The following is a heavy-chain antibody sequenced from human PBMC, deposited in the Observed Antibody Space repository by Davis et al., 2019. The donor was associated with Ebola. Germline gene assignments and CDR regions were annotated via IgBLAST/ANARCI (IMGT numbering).Heavy chain of an antibody. J-gene: IGHJ4*02. V-gene: IGHV2-26*01. CDR3: ARGWSGYYTGYYFDY. CDR2: IFSNDEK. CDR1: GFSLSNARMG. D-gene: IGHD3-3*01. Sequence: SGPTLVKPPETLTLTCTVSGFSLSNARMGVSWIRQPPGKALEWLAHIFSNDEKSYSTSLKSRLTISKDTSKSQVVLTMTNMDPVDTATYYCARGWSGYYTGYYFDYWGQGTLVTVSS.